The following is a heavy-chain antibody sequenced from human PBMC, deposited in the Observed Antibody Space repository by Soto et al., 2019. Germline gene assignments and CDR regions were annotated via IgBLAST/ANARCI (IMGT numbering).Heavy chain of an antibody. Sequence: VKVSCKVSGYTLTELSMHWVRQAPGKGLEWMGGFDPEDGETIYAQKFQGRVTMTEDTSTDTAYMELSSLRSEDTAVYYCATVSYGSGSYRFDYWGQGTLVTVSS. D-gene: IGHD3-10*01. CDR2: FDPEDGET. CDR1: GYTLTELS. V-gene: IGHV1-24*01. J-gene: IGHJ4*02. CDR3: ATVSYGSGSYRFDY.